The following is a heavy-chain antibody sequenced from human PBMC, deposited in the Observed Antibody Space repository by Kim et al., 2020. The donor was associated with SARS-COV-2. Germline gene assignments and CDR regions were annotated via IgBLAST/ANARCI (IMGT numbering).Heavy chain of an antibody. CDR2: IYTSGRT. CDR3: ASALGH. V-gene: IGHV4-4*07. J-gene: IGHJ4*02. D-gene: IGHD3-16*02. CDR1: GDSLSSDY. Sequence: SETLSLTCTVSGDSLSSDYWGWNRQPAGKGLEWIGRIYTSGRTNYNPSLQSRVTMSVDMSKNQFSLKLSSVTAADTAVYYCASALGHWGQGTLVTVSS.